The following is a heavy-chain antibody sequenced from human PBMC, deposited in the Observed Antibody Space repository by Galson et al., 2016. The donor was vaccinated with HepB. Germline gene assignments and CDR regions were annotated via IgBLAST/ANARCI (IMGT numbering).Heavy chain of an antibody. J-gene: IGHJ4*02. Sequence: SVKVSCKASGYTFKNYGITWVRQAPGQGLEWMGWINIYNGNTKYEQKLHGRVTMTTDTSTSAVYMELRSLRSDDTAIYYCARVRDSSMGKIDYWGQGTLVTVSS. V-gene: IGHV1-18*01. D-gene: IGHD5-18*01. CDR3: ARVRDSSMGKIDY. CDR1: GYTFKNYG. CDR2: INIYNGNT.